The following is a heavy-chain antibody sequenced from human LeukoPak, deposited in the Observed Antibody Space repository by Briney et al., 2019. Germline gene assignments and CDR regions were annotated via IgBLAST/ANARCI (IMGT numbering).Heavy chain of an antibody. V-gene: IGHV3-7*01. J-gene: IGHJ4*02. CDR3: ARDSPRAAAFDY. CDR1: GFTFSSYD. Sequence: GGSLRLSCAASGFTFSSYDMSWVRQAPGKGLEWVANIKQDGSEKYYVDSVKGRFTISRDNAKNSLYLQMNSLRAEDTAVYYCARDSPRAAAFDYWGQGTLVTVSS. D-gene: IGHD6-13*01. CDR2: IKQDGSEK.